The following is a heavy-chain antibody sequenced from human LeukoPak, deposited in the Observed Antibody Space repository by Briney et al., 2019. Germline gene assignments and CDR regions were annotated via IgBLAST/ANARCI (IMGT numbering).Heavy chain of an antibody. CDR1: GFIFSSYA. CDR3: VRDPNGDYIGAFDM. D-gene: IGHD4-17*01. Sequence: GGSLRLSCAASGFIFSSYALMWLRQSPGKGLEWVSAIRGSGGGTFYADSVKGRFTISRDNSKNTLYLQMNGLRAEDTAVYYCVRDPNGDYIGAFDMWGRGTLVTVSS. V-gene: IGHV3-23*01. J-gene: IGHJ3*02. CDR2: IRGSGGGT.